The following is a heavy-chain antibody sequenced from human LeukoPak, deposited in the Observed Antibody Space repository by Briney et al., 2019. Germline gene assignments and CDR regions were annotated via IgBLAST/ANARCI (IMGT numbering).Heavy chain of an antibody. D-gene: IGHD2-2*02. CDR2: ISGSGGST. CDR1: GFTFSSYA. J-gene: IGHJ4*02. Sequence: GASLRLSCAASGFTFSSYAMSWVRQAPGKGLEWVSAISGSGGSTYYADSVKGRFTISRDNSKNTLYLQMNSPRAEDTAVYYCAKDLVLRDIVVVPAAISLDYWGQGTLVTVSS. V-gene: IGHV3-23*01. CDR3: AKDLVLRDIVVVPAAISLDY.